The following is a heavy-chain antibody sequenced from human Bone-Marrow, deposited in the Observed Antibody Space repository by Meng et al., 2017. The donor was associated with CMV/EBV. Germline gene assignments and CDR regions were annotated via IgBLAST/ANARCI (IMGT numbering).Heavy chain of an antibody. CDR2: INSDGSST. D-gene: IGHD2-15*01. J-gene: IGHJ3*02. V-gene: IGHV3-74*01. Sequence: GESLKISCAASGFTFSSYWMHWVRQAPGKGLVWVSRINSDGSSTSYADSVKGRFTISRDNAKNTLYLQMNSLRAEDTAVYYCARDLDYSLTVSINAFDIWGQGTMVTVSS. CDR3: ARDLDYSLTVSINAFDI. CDR1: GFTFSSYW.